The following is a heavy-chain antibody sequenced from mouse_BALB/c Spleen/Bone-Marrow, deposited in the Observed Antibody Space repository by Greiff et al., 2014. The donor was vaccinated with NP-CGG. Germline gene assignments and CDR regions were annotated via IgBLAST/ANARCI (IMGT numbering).Heavy chain of an antibody. V-gene: IGHV1-54*03. Sequence: QVQLQQPGAELVRPGTSVKVSCKASGYAFTNYLIEWVKQRPGQGLEWIGVINPGSGGTNYNEKFKGKATLTADKSSSTAYMQLSSLTSDDSAVYFCARRDGNYAWFAYWGQGTLVSVPA. CDR1: GYAFTNYL. CDR2: INPGSGGT. D-gene: IGHD2-1*01. CDR3: ARRDGNYAWFAY. J-gene: IGHJ3*01.